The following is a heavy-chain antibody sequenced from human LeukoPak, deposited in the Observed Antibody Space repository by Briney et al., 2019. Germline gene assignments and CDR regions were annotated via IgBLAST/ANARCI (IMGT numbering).Heavy chain of an antibody. CDR3: AKYTPMDV. Sequence: GGSLRLSCAASGFTFSSYGMNWVRQAPGQGLEWVSTISGSGGNTYYADSVKGRFTISRDNSKNTLYLQMNSLRAEDTAVYYCAKYTPMDVWGKGTTVTVSS. D-gene: IGHD2-15*01. J-gene: IGHJ6*03. V-gene: IGHV3-23*01. CDR2: ISGSGGNT. CDR1: GFTFSSYG.